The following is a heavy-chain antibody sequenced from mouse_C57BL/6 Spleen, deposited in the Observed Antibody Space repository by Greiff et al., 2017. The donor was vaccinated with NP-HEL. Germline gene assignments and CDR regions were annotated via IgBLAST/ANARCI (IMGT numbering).Heavy chain of an antibody. CDR3: ARGIPSSDYGSSPYAMDY. CDR2: IDPSDSYT. J-gene: IGHJ4*01. Sequence: VQLQQPGAELVMPGASVKLSCKASGYTFTSYWMHWVKQRPGQGLEWIGEIDPSDSYTNYNQKFKGKSTLTVDKSSSTAYMQLSSLTSEGSAVYYGARGIPSSDYGSSPYAMDYWGQGTSVTVSS. D-gene: IGHD1-1*01. V-gene: IGHV1-69*01. CDR1: GYTFTSYW.